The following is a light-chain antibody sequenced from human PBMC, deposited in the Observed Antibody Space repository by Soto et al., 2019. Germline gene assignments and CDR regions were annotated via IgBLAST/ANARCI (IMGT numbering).Light chain of an antibody. CDR2: GNT. V-gene: IGLV1-40*01. CDR1: SSNIGSTYD. Sequence: QAVVTQPPSVSGAPGQRVTISCTGSSSNIGSTYDVQWYQQLPGTAPKLLIHGNTNRPSGFPDRFSGSKSGTSASLACTGLQADDQADYYCHSYDDSLSVHYVFGTGTKLTVL. J-gene: IGLJ1*01. CDR3: HSYDDSLSVHYV.